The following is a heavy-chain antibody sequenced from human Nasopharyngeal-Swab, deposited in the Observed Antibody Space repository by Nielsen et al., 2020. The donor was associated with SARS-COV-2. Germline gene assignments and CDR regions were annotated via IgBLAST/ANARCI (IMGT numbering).Heavy chain of an antibody. CDR1: GFTFSSYW. J-gene: IGHJ5*01. V-gene: IGHV3-74*01. D-gene: IGHD2-2*01. CDR2: INRDGSGT. CDR3: ARDCDTATCYRSAADT. Sequence: GESLKISCAGSGFTFSSYWMHWDRQAPGKGLMWVARINRDGSGTNYADSVKGRFTISRDNAKNTLYLQMNTLSAEDTGVYYCARDCDTATCYRSAADTWGQGTLVTVSS.